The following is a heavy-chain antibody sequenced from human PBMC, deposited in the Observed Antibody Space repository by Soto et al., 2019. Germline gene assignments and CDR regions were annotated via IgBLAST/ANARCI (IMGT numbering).Heavy chain of an antibody. CDR3: ARDSNGGGLIYYYYYMDV. CDR2: INAGNGNT. D-gene: IGHD3-16*01. CDR1: GYTFTSYA. Sequence: ASVKVSCKASGYTFTSYAMHWVRQAPGQRLEWMGWINAGNGNTKYSQKFQGRVTITRDTSASTAYMELSSLRSEDTAVYYCARDSNGGGLIYYYYYMDVWGKGTTVTVSS. V-gene: IGHV1-3*01. J-gene: IGHJ6*03.